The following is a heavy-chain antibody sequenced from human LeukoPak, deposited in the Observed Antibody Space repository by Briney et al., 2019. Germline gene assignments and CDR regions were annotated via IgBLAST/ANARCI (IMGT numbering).Heavy chain of an antibody. Sequence: GGSLRLSCAASGFTFSSYGMHWVRQAPGKGLEWVALISYDGSNKYYADSVKGRFTISRDNSKNTLYLQMNRLRAEDTAVYYCAKEEQYSYAIWGQGTLVTVSS. D-gene: IGHD5-18*01. CDR2: ISYDGSNK. V-gene: IGHV3-30*18. J-gene: IGHJ4*02. CDR3: AKEEQYSYAI. CDR1: GFTFSSYG.